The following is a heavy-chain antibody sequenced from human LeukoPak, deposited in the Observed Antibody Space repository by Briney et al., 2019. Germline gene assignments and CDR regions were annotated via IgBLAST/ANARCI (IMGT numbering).Heavy chain of an antibody. CDR2: TYYRSKWYD. Sequence: SQTLSLTCAISGDTVSTNSGVWNWIRQSPSRGLEWLGRTYYRSKWYDDYAVSVRSRITINPETSKNQFSLQLNSATPEDTAVYYCARDYGDYVYVLDYWGQGTLVTVSS. D-gene: IGHD4-17*01. J-gene: IGHJ4*02. CDR3: ARDYGDYVYVLDY. CDR1: GDTVSTNSGV. V-gene: IGHV6-1*01.